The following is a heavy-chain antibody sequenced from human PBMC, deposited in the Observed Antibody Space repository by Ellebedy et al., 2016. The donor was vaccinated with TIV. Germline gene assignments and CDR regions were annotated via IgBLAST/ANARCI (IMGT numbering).Heavy chain of an antibody. CDR1: GFTFSDYY. CDR3: AHSQKGDGDAFDI. D-gene: IGHD2-21*02. CDR2: IYTGGTP. Sequence: GGSLRLSXAASGFTFSDYYMSWVRQAPGKGLEWVSVIYTGGTPHYADSVKGRFTISRDNGENTLYLQMNSLRTDDTGVYFCAHSQKGDGDAFDIWGRGTMVTVSS. V-gene: IGHV3-53*01. J-gene: IGHJ3*02.